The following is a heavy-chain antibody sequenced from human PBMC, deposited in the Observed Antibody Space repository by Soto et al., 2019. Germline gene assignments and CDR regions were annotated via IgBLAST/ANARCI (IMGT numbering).Heavy chain of an antibody. CDR2: ISGSGGSP. J-gene: IGHJ4*02. Sequence: GGSLRLSCAASGFRFSTYTMIWVRRAPGKGLEWVSAISGSGGSPSYADSVQGRFTISRDNPKKTLYLQMNSPRAEHTAVYSCAKARCTTSNCSVPDYWGQGTLVTVSS. CDR1: GFRFSTYT. CDR3: AKARCTTSNCSVPDY. V-gene: IGHV3-23*01. D-gene: IGHD2-8*01.